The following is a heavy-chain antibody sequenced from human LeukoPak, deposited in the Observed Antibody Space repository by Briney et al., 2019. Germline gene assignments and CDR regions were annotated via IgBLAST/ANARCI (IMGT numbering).Heavy chain of an antibody. CDR2: ISYDGSNK. V-gene: IGHV3-30-3*01. J-gene: IGHJ4*02. D-gene: IGHD6-19*01. CDR3: ARARGIAVAGGFFDY. Sequence: GGSLRLSCVGSGFTFNKYDMTWVRQAPGKGLEWVAVISYDGSNKYYADSVKGRFTISRDNSKNTLYLQMNSLRAEDTAVYYCARARGIAVAGGFFDYWGQGTLVTVSS. CDR1: GFTFNKYD.